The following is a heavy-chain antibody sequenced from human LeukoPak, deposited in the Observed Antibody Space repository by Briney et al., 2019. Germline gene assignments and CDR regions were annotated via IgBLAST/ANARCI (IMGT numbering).Heavy chain of an antibody. D-gene: IGHD5-12*01. CDR3: ARDGGYRAIDY. V-gene: IGHV3-21*01. Sequence: GGSLRLSCAASGFTFSTYTMNWVRQAPGKGLEWVSSISSSNNDIYYADSVKGRFTISRDNAKNSLYLQMNSLRAEDTAVYYCARDGGYRAIDYWGQGTLVTVSS. CDR2: ISSSNNDI. CDR1: GFTFSTYT. J-gene: IGHJ4*02.